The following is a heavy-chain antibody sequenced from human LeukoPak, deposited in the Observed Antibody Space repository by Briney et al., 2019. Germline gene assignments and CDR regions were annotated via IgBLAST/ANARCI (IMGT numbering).Heavy chain of an antibody. J-gene: IGHJ6*02. CDR1: GFTFSSYG. CDR3: AKDGYDASGYYYDYYYGMDV. D-gene: IGHD3-22*01. Sequence: PGGSLRLSCAASGFTFSSYGMHWVRQAPGKGLKWVAVISYDGSNKYYADSVKGRFTISRDNSKNTLYLQMNSLRAEDTAVYHCAKDGYDASGYYYDYYYGMDVWGRGTTVTVSS. CDR2: ISYDGSNK. V-gene: IGHV3-30*18.